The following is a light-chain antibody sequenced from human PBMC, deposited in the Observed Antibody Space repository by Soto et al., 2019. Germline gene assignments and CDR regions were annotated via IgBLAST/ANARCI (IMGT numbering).Light chain of an antibody. CDR2: VVS. V-gene: IGLV2-14*01. Sequence: QSALTQPASVSGSPGQSITISCTGTSSDVGAYDYVSWYQQHPDKAPKLIIFVVSNRPSGVSNRFSGSKSGNTASLTTSGLQAEDEADYYCSLYTSSDTPYVFGTGTKLTVL. J-gene: IGLJ1*01. CDR1: SSDVGAYDY. CDR3: SLYTSSDTPYV.